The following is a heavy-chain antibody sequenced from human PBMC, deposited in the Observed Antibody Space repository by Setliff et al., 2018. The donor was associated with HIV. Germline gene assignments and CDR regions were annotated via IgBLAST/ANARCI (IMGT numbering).Heavy chain of an antibody. V-gene: IGHV4-39*07. CDR1: GGSTSRHTYN. CDR2: IYSSGST. J-gene: IGHJ5*02. CDR3: ATSRVVVLRFDP. Sequence: SETLSLTCTVSGGSTSRHTYNWGWIRQPPGKGLEWLGSIYSSGSTYYNPSLKSRLTISVDTSKNQFSLKLYSVTAADTAVYYCATSRVVVLRFDPWGQGTLVTVSS. D-gene: IGHD3-22*01.